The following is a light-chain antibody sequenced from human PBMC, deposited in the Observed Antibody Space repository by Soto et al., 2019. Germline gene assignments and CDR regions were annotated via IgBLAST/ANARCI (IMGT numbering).Light chain of an antibody. J-gene: IGKJ4*01. V-gene: IGKV1-39*01. CDR2: TAS. CDR1: QSISSY. CDR3: QQSYSTLLT. Sequence: DIQMTQSPSSLSASVGDRVTITCRASQSISSYLTWYQQKAGKAPKLLIHTASSLQSGVPPRFSGSGSGTDFTLTISSLQPEDFATYYCQQSYSTLLTFGGGTKVEIK.